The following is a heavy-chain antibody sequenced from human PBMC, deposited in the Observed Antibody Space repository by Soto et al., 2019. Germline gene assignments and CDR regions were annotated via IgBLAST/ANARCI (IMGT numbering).Heavy chain of an antibody. CDR2: IYPGDSET. D-gene: IGHD6-6*01. CDR1: GYSFASYW. Sequence: GESLKISCKGSGYSFASYWIGWVRQMPGKGLEWMGIIYPGDSETRYSPSFQGRVTISADKSISTAYLQWSSLKASDTAMYYCATTGAARHSDYYYYYMDVWGKGTTVTVSS. V-gene: IGHV5-51*01. CDR3: ATTGAARHSDYYYYYMDV. J-gene: IGHJ6*03.